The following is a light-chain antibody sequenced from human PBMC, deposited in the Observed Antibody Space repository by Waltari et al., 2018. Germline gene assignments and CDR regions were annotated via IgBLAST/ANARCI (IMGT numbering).Light chain of an antibody. J-gene: IGKJ1*01. CDR1: QSVSSN. CDR2: GAS. Sequence: EIVMTQSPGTLSVSPGERAALSCRASQSVSSNLAWYQQKPGQAPRLLIYGASTRATGIPARFSGSGSGTEFTLTISSLQSEDLAVYYCQQYNNWPRTFGQGTKVEIK. V-gene: IGKV3-15*01. CDR3: QQYNNWPRT.